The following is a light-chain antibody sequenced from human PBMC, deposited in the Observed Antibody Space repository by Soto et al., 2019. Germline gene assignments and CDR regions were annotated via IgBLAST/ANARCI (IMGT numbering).Light chain of an antibody. Sequence: EIVLTQSPGTLSLSPGERATLSCRASQSLSSSFLAWYQQKPGQAPRLLISGVSSRATGIPDRFSGSGSGTDFTLTISRLEPEDFAVYYCQQRSNWFTFGGGTKVDSK. J-gene: IGKJ4*01. V-gene: IGKV3D-20*02. CDR2: GVS. CDR3: QQRSNWFT. CDR1: QSLSSSF.